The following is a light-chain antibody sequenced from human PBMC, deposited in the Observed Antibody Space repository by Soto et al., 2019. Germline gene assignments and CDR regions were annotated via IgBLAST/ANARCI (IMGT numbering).Light chain of an antibody. CDR3: QSYDNSLSGVV. Sequence: QSVLTQPPSVSGAPGQRVTISCTGSRSNTGAGYDVHWYQELPGTAPKLLIYGNTNRPSGVPDRFSASKSGTSASLAITGLQAEDEGDYYCQSYDNSLSGVVFGGGTKLTVL. V-gene: IGLV1-40*01. J-gene: IGLJ2*01. CDR1: RSNTGAGYD. CDR2: GNT.